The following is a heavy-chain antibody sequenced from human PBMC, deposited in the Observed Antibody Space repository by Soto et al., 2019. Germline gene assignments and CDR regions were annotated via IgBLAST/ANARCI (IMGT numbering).Heavy chain of an antibody. J-gene: IGHJ6*02. V-gene: IGHV1-69*06. CDR2: IVPLFRTT. D-gene: IGHD6-13*01. CDR1: GGTFSSYA. CDR3: ARGGYSSTWSNLWARSGLDV. Sequence: QVQLVQSGAEAKKPGSSVKVSCKTSGGTFSSYAISWVRQAPGQGLEWMGGIVPLFRTTNYAQKFQGRVTINADKSPYTVYMELSGLRAGDKAVYYCARGGYSSTWSNLWARSGLDVWGQGTTVTVSS.